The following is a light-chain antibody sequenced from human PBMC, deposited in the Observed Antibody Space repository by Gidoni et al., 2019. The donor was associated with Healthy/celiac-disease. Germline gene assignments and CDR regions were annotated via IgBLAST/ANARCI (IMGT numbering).Light chain of an antibody. Sequence: DIQLTQSPSFLSASVGDRVTITCRASHGISSYLAWYQQKPGKAPKLLIYSSANLQSGVPSMFSGSGSGTEFTLTISSLQPEDFATYYCQQLNSYPSFTFGPGTKVDIK. J-gene: IGKJ3*01. CDR3: QQLNSYPSFT. V-gene: IGKV1-9*01. CDR1: HGISSY. CDR2: SSA.